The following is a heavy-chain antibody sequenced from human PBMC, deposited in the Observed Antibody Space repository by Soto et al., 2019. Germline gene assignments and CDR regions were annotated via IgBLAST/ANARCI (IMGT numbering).Heavy chain of an antibody. CDR3: ARDGAVAGDLNFDY. D-gene: IGHD6-19*01. CDR2: INAGNGNT. V-gene: IGHV1-3*01. Sequence: ASVKVSCKASGYTFTNYGLHWVRQAPGQRLEWMGRINAGNGNTKYSQKFQGRVTITRDTSASRAYMELTSLRSEDTAVYYCARDGAVAGDLNFDYWGQGTLVTVSS. J-gene: IGHJ4*02. CDR1: GYTFTNYG.